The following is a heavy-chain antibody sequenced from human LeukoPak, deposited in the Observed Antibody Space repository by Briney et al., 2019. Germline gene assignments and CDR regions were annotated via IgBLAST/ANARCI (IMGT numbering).Heavy chain of an antibody. CDR2: ISAYNGNT. D-gene: IGHD3-22*01. Sequence: ASVKVSCKASGYTFTSYGISRVRQAPGQGLEWMGWISAYNGNTNYAQKLQGRVTMTTDTSTSTAYMELRSLRSDDTAVYYCARDLCSPGYYEPWGQGTLVTVSS. CDR1: GYTFTSYG. V-gene: IGHV1-18*04. J-gene: IGHJ5*02. CDR3: ARDLCSPGYYEP.